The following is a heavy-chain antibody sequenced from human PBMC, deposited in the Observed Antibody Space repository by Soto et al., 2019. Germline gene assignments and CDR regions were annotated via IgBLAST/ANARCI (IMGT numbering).Heavy chain of an antibody. CDR3: ARDLEDWYFDL. Sequence: QLQLQESGSGLVKPSQTLSLTCAVSGGSISSGGYSWRWIRQPPGKGLEWIGYIYHSGSTYYNPSLKGRFTISVDRSKNQFSLKLSSVTAADTAVYYCARDLEDWYFDLWGRGTLVTVSS. CDR2: IYHSGST. CDR1: GGSISSGGYS. J-gene: IGHJ2*01. V-gene: IGHV4-30-2*01.